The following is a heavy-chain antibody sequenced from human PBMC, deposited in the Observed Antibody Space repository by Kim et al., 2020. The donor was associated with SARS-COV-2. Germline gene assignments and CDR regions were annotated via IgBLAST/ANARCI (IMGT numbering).Heavy chain of an antibody. CDR2: ISYDGSNK. CDR3: ARDHQDYDSSGYWN. V-gene: IGHV3-30*04. Sequence: GGSLRLSCAASGFTFSSYAMHWVRQAPGKGLEWVAVISYDGSNKYYADSVKGRFTISRDNSKNTLYLQMNSLRAEDTAVYYCARDHQDYDSSGYWNWGQGTLVTVSS. J-gene: IGHJ4*02. CDR1: GFTFSSYA. D-gene: IGHD3-22*01.